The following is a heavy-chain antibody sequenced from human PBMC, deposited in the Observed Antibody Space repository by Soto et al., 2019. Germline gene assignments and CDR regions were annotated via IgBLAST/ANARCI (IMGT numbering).Heavy chain of an antibody. D-gene: IGHD3-22*01. Sequence: PGGSLRLSCAASGFTFSSYAMHWVRQAPGKGLEWVAVISYDGSNKYYADSVKGRFTISRDNSKNTLYLQMNSLRAEDTAVYYCARGPHIITMIVVASMAPFDYWGQGTLVTVSS. V-gene: IGHV3-30-3*01. CDR2: ISYDGSNK. CDR3: ARGPHIITMIVVASMAPFDY. CDR1: GFTFSSYA. J-gene: IGHJ4*02.